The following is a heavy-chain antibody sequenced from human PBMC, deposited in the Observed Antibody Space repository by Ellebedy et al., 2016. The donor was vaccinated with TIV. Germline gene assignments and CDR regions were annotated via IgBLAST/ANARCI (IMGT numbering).Heavy chain of an antibody. CDR2: IYYSGNT. V-gene: IGHV4-39*01. Sequence: MPSETLSLTCTVSGGSISSSSYYWGWIRQPPGKGLEWIGSIYYSGNTYYNPSLNSRVTISIDTSKNQFSLKLSSVTAADTAVHFCARHRIAAAGTQRGGNWFDPWGQGTLVTVSS. CDR1: GGSISSSSYY. J-gene: IGHJ5*02. D-gene: IGHD6-13*01. CDR3: ARHRIAAAGTQRGGNWFDP.